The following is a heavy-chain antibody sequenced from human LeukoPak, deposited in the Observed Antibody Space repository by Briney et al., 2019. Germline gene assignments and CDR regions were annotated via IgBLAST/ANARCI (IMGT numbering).Heavy chain of an antibody. CDR1: GFTPSSYS. CDR2: ISSSSSYI. D-gene: IGHD2-2*01. V-gene: IGHV3-21*01. Sequence: VGCLRLSCAASGFTPSSYSMNWVRPAPGKGLEWVSSISSSSSYIYYADSVKGRFTISRDNAKNSLYLQMNSLRAEDTTVYYCARSYCSSTSCFLHYWGQGTLVIVSS. CDR3: ARSYCSSTSCFLHY. J-gene: IGHJ4*02.